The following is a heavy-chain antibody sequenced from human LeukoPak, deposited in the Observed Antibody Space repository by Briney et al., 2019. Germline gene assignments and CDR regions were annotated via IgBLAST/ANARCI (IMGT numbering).Heavy chain of an antibody. CDR2: INPSRGST. V-gene: IGHV1-46*01. CDR3: ARDGGDYDILTGYDTIFDY. Sequence: ASVKLSCKASGYTFTSYYMHWVRQAPGQGLEWMGIINPSRGSTSYAQKFQGRVTMTRDTSTSTVYMELSSLRSEDTAVYYCARDGGDYDILTGYDTIFDYWGQGTLVTVSS. D-gene: IGHD3-9*01. J-gene: IGHJ4*02. CDR1: GYTFTSYY.